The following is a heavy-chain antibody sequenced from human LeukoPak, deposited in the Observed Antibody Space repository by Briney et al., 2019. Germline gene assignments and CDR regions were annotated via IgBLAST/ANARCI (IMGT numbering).Heavy chain of an antibody. D-gene: IGHD3-10*01. CDR1: GFRFSRSG. CDR2: IRFDGSNT. Sequence: GGSLRLSCAASGFRFSRSGMHWVRQAPGKGREWGTFIRFDGSNTYYAESVKGRFTISRDNSKNTLYLQMNSLRAEDTAVYYCAKDLYYYGSGSFDYWGQGTLVTVSS. J-gene: IGHJ4*02. V-gene: IGHV3-30*02. CDR3: AKDLYYYGSGSFDY.